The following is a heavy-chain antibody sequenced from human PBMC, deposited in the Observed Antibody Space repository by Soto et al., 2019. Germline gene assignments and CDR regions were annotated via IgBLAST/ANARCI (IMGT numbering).Heavy chain of an antibody. D-gene: IGHD2-15*01. J-gene: IGHJ3*02. CDR1: GFTFSSYW. CDR2: IKQDGSEK. CDR3: ARVSVVVAYYAFDI. Sequence: HPGGSLRLSCAASGFTFSSYWMSWVRQAPGKGLEWVANIKQDGSEKYYVDSVKGRFTISRDNAKNSLYLQMNSLRAEDTAVYYCARVSVVVAYYAFDIWGQGTMVTVSS. V-gene: IGHV3-7*05.